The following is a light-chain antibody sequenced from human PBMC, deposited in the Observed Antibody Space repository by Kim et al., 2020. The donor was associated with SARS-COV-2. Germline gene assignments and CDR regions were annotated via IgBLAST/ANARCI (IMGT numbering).Light chain of an antibody. CDR3: QQYINWPPYT. V-gene: IGKV3-15*01. CDR1: QSVSSD. Sequence: ERAILTCRARQSVSSDVAWYQPKPGQAPRLLIYGASTRATGTPARFSGSGSGTEFTLTISSLQSEDFAVYFCQQYINWPPYTFGQGTKLEIK. CDR2: GAS. J-gene: IGKJ2*01.